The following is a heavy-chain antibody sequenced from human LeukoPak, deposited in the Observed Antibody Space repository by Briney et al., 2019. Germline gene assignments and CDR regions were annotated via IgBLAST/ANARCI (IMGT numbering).Heavy chain of an antibody. CDR3: ARGADRWNYFDY. V-gene: IGHV3-53*01. Sequence: PGGFLRLSCAASGFTVSSNFLSWVRQAPGKGLEWVSVIYSGGKTYHADSVKGRFAISRDNSKNTLYLQMNSLRAEDTAVYYCARGADRWNYFDYWGQGTLVTVSS. D-gene: IGHD4-23*01. J-gene: IGHJ4*02. CDR2: IYSGGKT. CDR1: GFTVSSNF.